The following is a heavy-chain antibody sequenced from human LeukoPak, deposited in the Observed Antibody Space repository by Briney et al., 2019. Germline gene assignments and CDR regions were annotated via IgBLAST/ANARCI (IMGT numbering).Heavy chain of an antibody. CDR2: IYTSGST. J-gene: IGHJ6*03. CDR1: GGSISSDY. Sequence: SETLSLTCTVSGGSISSDYWSWIRQPPGKGLEWIGRIYTSGSTNYNPSLKSRVTMSVDTSKNQFSLKLSSVTAADTAVYYCARDTGGYYYYYMDVWGKGTTVTVSS. CDR3: ARDTGGYYYYYMDV. D-gene: IGHD2-8*02. V-gene: IGHV4-4*07.